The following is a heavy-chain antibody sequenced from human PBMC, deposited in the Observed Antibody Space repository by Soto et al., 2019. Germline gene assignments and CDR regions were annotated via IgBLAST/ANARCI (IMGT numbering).Heavy chain of an antibody. J-gene: IGHJ4*02. CDR1: GCSISSYY. CDR3: ARSQPVYYYDSSGYYPDFDY. V-gene: IGHV4-59*01. D-gene: IGHD3-22*01. Sequence: AATLSLTFTVSGCSISSYYWSWIRPPPGKGLEWIGYIYYSGSTNYNPSLKSRVTISVDTSKNQFSLKLSSVTAADTAVYYCARSQPVYYYDSSGYYPDFDYWGQGTLVTVSS. CDR2: IYYSGST.